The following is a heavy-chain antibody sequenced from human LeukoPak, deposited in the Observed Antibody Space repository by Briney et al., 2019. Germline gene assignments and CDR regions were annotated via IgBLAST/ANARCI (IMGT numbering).Heavy chain of an antibody. CDR1: GYTLTELS. D-gene: IGHD4-17*01. J-gene: IGHJ4*02. Sequence: ASVKVSCKVSGYTLTELSVHWVRRAPGKGLEWMGGFDPEDGEAIYAQKFQGRVTMTEDTSTDTAYMELSSLRSEDTAVYYCATASDDYGDYGYWGQGTLVTVSS. V-gene: IGHV1-24*01. CDR2: FDPEDGEA. CDR3: ATASDDYGDYGY.